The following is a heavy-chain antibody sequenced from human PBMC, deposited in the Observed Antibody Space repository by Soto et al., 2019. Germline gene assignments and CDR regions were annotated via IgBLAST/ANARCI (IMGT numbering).Heavy chain of an antibody. CDR2: ISGSGGST. J-gene: IGHJ6*02. D-gene: IGHD3-10*01. CDR1: GFTFSSYA. Sequence: AGSLRLSCAASGFTFSSYAMSWVRQAPGKGLEWVSAISGSGGSTYYADSVKGRFTISRDNSKNTLYLQMNSLRAEDTAVYYCAILLLGTYYYGSGAEDVWGQGTTVTVSS. V-gene: IGHV3-23*01. CDR3: AILLLGTYYYGSGAEDV.